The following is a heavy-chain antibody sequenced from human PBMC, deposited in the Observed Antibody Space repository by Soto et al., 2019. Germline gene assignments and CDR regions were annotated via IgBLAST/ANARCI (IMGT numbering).Heavy chain of an antibody. Sequence: PGGSLRLSCAASGFTFSSYAMSWVRQAPGKGLEWVSAISGSGGSTYYADSVKGRFTISRDNSKNTLYLQMNSLRAEDTAVYYCAKSNGVPAANRYYYYGMDVWGQGTTVTVSS. J-gene: IGHJ6*02. D-gene: IGHD2-2*01. CDR3: AKSNGVPAANRYYYYGMDV. CDR1: GFTFSSYA. CDR2: ISGSGGST. V-gene: IGHV3-23*01.